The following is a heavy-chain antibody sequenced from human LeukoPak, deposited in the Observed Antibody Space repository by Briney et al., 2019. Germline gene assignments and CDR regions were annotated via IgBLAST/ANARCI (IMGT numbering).Heavy chain of an antibody. Sequence: PGRSLRLSCAASGFTFSSYAMHWVRQAPGKGVEWVAVISYDGSNKYYADSVKGRFTISRDNSKNTLYLQMNSLRAEDTAVYYCARDLESSSFIFDYWGQGTLVTVSS. V-gene: IGHV3-30-3*01. CDR2: ISYDGSNK. D-gene: IGHD6-6*01. CDR3: ARDLESSSFIFDY. CDR1: GFTFSSYA. J-gene: IGHJ4*02.